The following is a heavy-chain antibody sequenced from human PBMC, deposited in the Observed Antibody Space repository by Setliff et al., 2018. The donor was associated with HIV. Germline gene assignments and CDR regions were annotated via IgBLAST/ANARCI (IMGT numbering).Heavy chain of an antibody. D-gene: IGHD2-15*01. J-gene: IGHJ5*02. Sequence: SVTVSCKASGYSFSSYYMHWVRQAPGQGLEWMGIINPRGGKANYAQRFQGRLTVTTDTSTSTVYMELRLLTSDDTAIYYCAREGHVATPGSSEFDPWGQGTLVTVSS. V-gene: IGHV1-46*01. CDR1: GYSFSSYY. CDR3: AREGHVATPGSSEFDP. CDR2: INPRGGKA.